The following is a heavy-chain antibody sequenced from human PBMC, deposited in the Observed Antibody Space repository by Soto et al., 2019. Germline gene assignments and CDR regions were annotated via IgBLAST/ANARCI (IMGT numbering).Heavy chain of an antibody. CDR1: GFIFSSYG. J-gene: IGHJ4*02. CDR3: ARSPWGYDFDY. V-gene: IGHV3-30*02. D-gene: IGHD5-12*01. CDR2: IWYDGSEK. Sequence: GGSLRLSCTTSGFIFSSYGMHWVRQAPGKGLEWVAMIWYDGSEKYDGDSVKGXXXXXXXXXXXXXXXXXXXXXXEDXXXYYCARSPWGYDFDYWGQGTLVTVSS.